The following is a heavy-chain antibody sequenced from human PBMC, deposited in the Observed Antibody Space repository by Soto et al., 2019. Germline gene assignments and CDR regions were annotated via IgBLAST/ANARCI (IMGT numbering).Heavy chain of an antibody. V-gene: IGHV2-5*01. D-gene: IGHD3-16*01. Sequence: QITLKESGPTLVEPTQTLTLTCTYSGFSLRTTGVGVGWIRQPPGKALEWLGIIYWNDDKRYSPSLKNRFTLTSDISKSRVVLTMTNMDPVDTATYDCAHTWGLPFDYWGQGTLVIVSS. J-gene: IGHJ4*02. CDR2: IYWNDDK. CDR1: GFSLRTTGVG. CDR3: AHTWGLPFDY.